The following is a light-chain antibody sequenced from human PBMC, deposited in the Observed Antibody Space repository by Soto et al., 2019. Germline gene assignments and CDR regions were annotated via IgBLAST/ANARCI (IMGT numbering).Light chain of an antibody. V-gene: IGKV3-11*01. J-gene: IGKJ4*01. CDR1: QSVSSY. Sequence: EIVLTQSPATLSLSPGERATLSCRARQSVSSYLAWYQQKPGQAPRLLIYDASNRATGIPARVSGSGSWTDFTLTISSLVPEAFAVYYCQQRSNWPPLTFGGATKVEFK. CDR2: DAS. CDR3: QQRSNWPPLT.